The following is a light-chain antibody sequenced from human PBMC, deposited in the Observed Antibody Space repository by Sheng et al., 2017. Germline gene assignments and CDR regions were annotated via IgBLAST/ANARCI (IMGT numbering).Light chain of an antibody. CDR2: DVS. Sequence: SYALTQPPSVSVAPGQTATITCGGNNIGDKNVHWYQQKPGQAPVLVVFDVSDRPSGIPERFSWLELWEHGHLTISRVEAGDEADYYCQVWDNSRDHQVIFGGGTKVTVL. V-gene: IGLV3-21*02. CDR1: NIGDKN. J-gene: IGLJ2*01. CDR3: QVWDNSRDHQVI.